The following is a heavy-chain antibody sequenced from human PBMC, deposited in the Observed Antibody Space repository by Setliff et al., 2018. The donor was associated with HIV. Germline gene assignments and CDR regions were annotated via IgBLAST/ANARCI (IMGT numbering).Heavy chain of an antibody. Sequence: SETLSLTCSVSGGSMSRVYWTWIRQPPGKGLEWIGYVSASGTTKYNPSLQSRVTISGDSSKNQFSLRLSSVTAADTAVYYCAKEGSWNDDSRAFNIWGQGTMVTVSS. CDR2: VSASGTT. CDR3: AKEGSWNDDSRAFNI. D-gene: IGHD1-1*01. CDR1: GGSMSRVY. V-gene: IGHV4-4*08. J-gene: IGHJ3*02.